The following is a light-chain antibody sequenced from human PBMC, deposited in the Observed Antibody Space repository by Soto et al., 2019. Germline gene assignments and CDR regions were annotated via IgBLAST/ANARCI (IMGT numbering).Light chain of an antibody. CDR3: HQYGSSSWT. CDR2: GAS. Sequence: EIVMTRSPATLSVSPGERATLSCRASQSVSSSYLAWYQQKPGQAPRLLIYGASSRATGISDRFSGSGSGTDFTLTINKLEPEDFAVYYCHQYGSSSWTFGQGTKVDIK. V-gene: IGKV3-20*01. J-gene: IGKJ1*01. CDR1: QSVSSSY.